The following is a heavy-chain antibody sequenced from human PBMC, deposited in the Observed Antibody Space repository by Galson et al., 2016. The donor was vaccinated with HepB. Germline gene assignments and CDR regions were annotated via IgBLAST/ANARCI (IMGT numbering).Heavy chain of an antibody. CDR2: TYYRSKWYT. CDR1: GDSVSSNSAA. V-gene: IGHV6-1*01. J-gene: IGHJ3*02. D-gene: IGHD2/OR15-2a*01. CDR3: ARDPPVRNSIFDM. Sequence: CAISGDSVSSNSAAWNWIRQSPSRGLEWLGRTYYRSKWYTDYAVSVKSRITVNPDTSKNQFSLQLNSVTPEDTAVYYCARDPPVRNSIFDMWGQGTMVTVSS.